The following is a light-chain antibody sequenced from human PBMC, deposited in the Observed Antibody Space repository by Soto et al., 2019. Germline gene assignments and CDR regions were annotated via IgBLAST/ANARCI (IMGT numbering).Light chain of an antibody. V-gene: IGKV3-20*01. CDR2: GAS. Sequence: VLMQSPGSLSLSPGERATLSCRATQSVGTNYLAWYQQKPGQAPRLLIYGASNRATGIPDRFSGSGSGADFTLTISRLEPEDFAVYYCQQYGSSRSLTFGGGTKVEIK. CDR3: QQYGSSRSLT. CDR1: QSVGTNY. J-gene: IGKJ4*01.